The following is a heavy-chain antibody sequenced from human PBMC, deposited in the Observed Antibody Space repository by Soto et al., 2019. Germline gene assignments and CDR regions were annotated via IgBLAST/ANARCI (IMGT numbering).Heavy chain of an antibody. CDR2: VYTGGT. CDR1: GDSISSFY. J-gene: IGHJ4*02. V-gene: IGHV4-59*01. Sequence: SETLSLTCIVSGDSISSFYWSWIRQPPGKGLEWIAFVYTGGTDYNPSLKSRVTISIDTSKSQFSLKLSSVTAADTAVYYCARDRKPAEWLGINYWSQGTLVTVSS. D-gene: IGHD6-19*01. CDR3: ARDRKPAEWLGINY.